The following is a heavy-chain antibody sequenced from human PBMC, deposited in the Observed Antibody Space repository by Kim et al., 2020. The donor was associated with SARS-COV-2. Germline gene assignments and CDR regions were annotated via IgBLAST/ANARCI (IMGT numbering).Heavy chain of an antibody. Sequence: GGSLRLSCAASGFTFSSYSMNWVRQAPGKGLEWVSSISSSSSYIYYADSVKGRFTISRDNAKNSLYLQMNSLRAEDTAVYYCARDHPQTPYSSGFDAFDIWGQGTMVTVSS. D-gene: IGHD6-19*01. CDR3: ARDHPQTPYSSGFDAFDI. CDR1: GFTFSSYS. CDR2: ISSSSSYI. J-gene: IGHJ3*02. V-gene: IGHV3-21*01.